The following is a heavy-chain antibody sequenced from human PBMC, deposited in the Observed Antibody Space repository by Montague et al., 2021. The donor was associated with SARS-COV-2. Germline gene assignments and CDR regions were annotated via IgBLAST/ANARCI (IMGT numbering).Heavy chain of an antibody. J-gene: IGHJ4*02. CDR1: GGSISRSCYY. CDR3: ARKASRGITIFGVVTASYYFDY. CDR2: IYYSGST. Sequence: SETLSLTCTVSGGSISRSCYYWGWIRQPPGKGLEWIGSIYYSGSTYYNPSLKSRVTISVDTSKNQFSLKLSSVTAADTAVYYCARKASRGITIFGVVTASYYFDYWGQGTLVTVSS. D-gene: IGHD3-3*01. V-gene: IGHV4-39*01.